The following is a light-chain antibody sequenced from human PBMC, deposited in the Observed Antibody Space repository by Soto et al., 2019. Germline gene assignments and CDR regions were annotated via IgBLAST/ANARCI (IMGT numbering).Light chain of an antibody. CDR2: DAS. V-gene: IGKV1-5*01. Sequence: DIQMTQSPSTLSASVGEKVTITCLASQSVSTWLAWYQQKPGRAPQVMIYDASRLKTGVPSRFSGSGSGTECTLTITRLQPDDVATYHCQQYNTLSLTLGGGTKVDIK. J-gene: IGKJ4*01. CDR1: QSVSTW. CDR3: QQYNTLSLT.